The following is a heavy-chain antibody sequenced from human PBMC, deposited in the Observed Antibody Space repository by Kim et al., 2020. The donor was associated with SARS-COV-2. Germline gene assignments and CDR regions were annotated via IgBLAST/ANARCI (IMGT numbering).Heavy chain of an antibody. CDR3: ARDPYSCSYFGY. D-gene: IGHD2-15*01. CDR2: IRYDGRNT. CDR1: GITFSSYG. V-gene: IGHV3-33*01. Sequence: GGSLRLSCAASGITFSSYGMHWVRQAPGKGLEWVAGIRYDGRNTNHADSVKGRFTISRDNSKNTLFLQMNSLRAEDTAVYYCARDPYSCSYFGYWGQGTPVTGS. J-gene: IGHJ4*02.